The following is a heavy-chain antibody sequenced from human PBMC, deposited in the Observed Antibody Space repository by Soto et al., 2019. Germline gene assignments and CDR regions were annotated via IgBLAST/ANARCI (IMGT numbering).Heavy chain of an antibody. CDR2: ISSSGSFK. J-gene: IGHJ4*02. V-gene: IGHV3-21*01. D-gene: IGHD1-1*01. CDR1: GFSFSSDS. Sequence: EVQLVESGGGLVKPGGSLRLSCAASGFSFSSDSMGWVRQAPGKGLEWVSSISSSGSFKNYADSVKGRFTISRDNAKNSLYLQMSGLKDEDTAVYYCAKGGIPRRYNIPKVDFDYWGQGSLVTVSS. CDR3: AKGGIPRRYNIPKVDFDY.